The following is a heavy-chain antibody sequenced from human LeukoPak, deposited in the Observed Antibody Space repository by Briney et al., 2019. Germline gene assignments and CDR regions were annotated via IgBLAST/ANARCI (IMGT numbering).Heavy chain of an antibody. J-gene: IGHJ6*02. D-gene: IGHD6-13*01. Sequence: GGSLRLSCAASGFTVSSNYMSWVRQAPGKGLEWVSVIYSGGSTYYADSVKGRFTISRDNSKNTLYLQMNSLRAEDTAVYYCAKDQGQQLTRGYYYYYGMDVWGQGTTVTVSS. V-gene: IGHV3-53*01. CDR3: AKDQGQQLTRGYYYYYGMDV. CDR1: GFTVSSNY. CDR2: IYSGGST.